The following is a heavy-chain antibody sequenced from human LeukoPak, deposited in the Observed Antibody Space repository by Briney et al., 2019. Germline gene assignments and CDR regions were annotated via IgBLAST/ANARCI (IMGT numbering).Heavy chain of an antibody. CDR2: INAGNGNT. Sequence: ASEEVSCKASGYTSTSDAMHWVRQAPGQRLEWMGWINAGNGNTKYSQKFQGRVTITRDTSASTAYMELSSLRSEDTAVYYCARNLRYFEWYYFDYWGQGTLVTVSS. CDR1: GYTSTSDA. J-gene: IGHJ4*02. V-gene: IGHV1-3*01. D-gene: IGHD3-9*01. CDR3: ARNLRYFEWYYFDY.